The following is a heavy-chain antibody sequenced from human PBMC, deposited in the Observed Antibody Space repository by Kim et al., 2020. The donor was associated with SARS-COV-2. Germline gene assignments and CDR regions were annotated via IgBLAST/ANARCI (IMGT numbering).Heavy chain of an antibody. CDR3: ARAGVIAYFDY. Sequence: GGSLRLSCAASGFTFSTYWMSWVRQAPVKGLEWVANIEQDGSEKYYVDSVQGRFTISRDNAKNSRYLQMNMLRAEATAVYYCARAGVIAYFDYWGRGALVTVSS. V-gene: IGHV3-7*03. CDR1: GFTFSTYW. D-gene: IGHD2-21*01. CDR2: IEQDGSEK. J-gene: IGHJ4*02.